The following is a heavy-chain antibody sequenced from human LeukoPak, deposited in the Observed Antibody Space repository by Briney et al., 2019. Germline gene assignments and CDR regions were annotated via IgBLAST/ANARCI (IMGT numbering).Heavy chain of an antibody. D-gene: IGHD1-26*01. CDR2: IIPILGIA. CDR3: ARAYSGSYYGGYYFDY. CDR1: GGTFSSYA. V-gene: IGHV1-69*04. Sequence: ASVTVSCKASGGTFSSYAISWVRQAPGQGLEWMGRIIPILGIANYAQKFQGRVTITADKFTSTAYMELSSLRSEDTAVYYCARAYSGSYYGGYYFDYWGQGTLVTVSS. J-gene: IGHJ4*02.